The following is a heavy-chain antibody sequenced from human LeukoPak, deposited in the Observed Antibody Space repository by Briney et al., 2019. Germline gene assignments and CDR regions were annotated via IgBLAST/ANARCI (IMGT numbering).Heavy chain of an antibody. J-gene: IGHJ3*02. CDR3: ARPARSDAFDI. CDR1: GYTFTSYY. Sequence: ASVKVSCKASGYTFTSYYMHWVRQAPGQGLEWMGIINPSDGSTSYAQKFQGRVTMTRDTSTNTVYMELSSLRSEDTAVYYCARPARSDAFDIWGQGTMVTVSS. V-gene: IGHV1-46*01. CDR2: INPSDGST.